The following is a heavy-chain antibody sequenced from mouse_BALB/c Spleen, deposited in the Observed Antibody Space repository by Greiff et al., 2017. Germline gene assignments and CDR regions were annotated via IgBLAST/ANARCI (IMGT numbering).Heavy chain of an antibody. CDR3: VRYRDEAMDD. CDR1: GFTFTDYY. D-gene: IGHD3-3*01. Sequence: EVKVVESGGGLVQPGGSLRLSCATSGFTFTDYYMSWVRQPPGKALEWLGFIRNKANGYTTEYSAYVKGRFTISRDNSQSILYLQMNTLRAEDSATYFCVRYRDEAMDDWGEGTSVTVSS. CDR2: IRNKANGYTT. J-gene: IGHJ4*01. V-gene: IGHV7-3*02.